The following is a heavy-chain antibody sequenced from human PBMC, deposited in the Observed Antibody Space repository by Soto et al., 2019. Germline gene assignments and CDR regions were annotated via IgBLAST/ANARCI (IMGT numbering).Heavy chain of an antibody. Sequence: GASVKVSCKASGYIFTSYTITWVRQAPGQGLEWMGRIIPIIGIINYAQKFQGRVTISADKFTGTAYMELTGLRSDDTAVYYCAGDPDSHYNDSHASSYPWGQGTLVTVPQ. J-gene: IGHJ5*02. D-gene: IGHD4-4*01. V-gene: IGHV1-69*04. CDR2: IIPIIGII. CDR1: GYIFTSYT. CDR3: AGDPDSHYNDSHASSYP.